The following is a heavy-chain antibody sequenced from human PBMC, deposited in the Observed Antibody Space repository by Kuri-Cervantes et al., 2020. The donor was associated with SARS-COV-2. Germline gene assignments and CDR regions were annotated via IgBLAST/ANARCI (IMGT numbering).Heavy chain of an antibody. Sequence: ASVKVSCKASGYTFTSYAMHWVRQAPGQRLEWMGGFDPEDGETIYAQKFQGRVTMTRNTSISTAYMELSSLRSEDTAVYYCARIEDGRFDPWGQGTLVTVSS. J-gene: IGHJ5*02. CDR2: FDPEDGET. V-gene: IGHV1-8*02. CDR1: GYTFTSYA. CDR3: ARIEDGRFDP. D-gene: IGHD5-24*01.